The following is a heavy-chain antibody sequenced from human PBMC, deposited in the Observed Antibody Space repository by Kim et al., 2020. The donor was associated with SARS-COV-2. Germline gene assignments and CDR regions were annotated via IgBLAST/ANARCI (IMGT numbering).Heavy chain of an antibody. D-gene: IGHD1-26*01. J-gene: IGHJ4*02. Sequence: DYAAPVKGRFTISRDDSQNTLYLQMNSLETEDTAVYYCTTDLLVGAIPGDYWGQGTLVTVSS. V-gene: IGHV3-15*05. CDR3: TTDLLVGAIPGDY.